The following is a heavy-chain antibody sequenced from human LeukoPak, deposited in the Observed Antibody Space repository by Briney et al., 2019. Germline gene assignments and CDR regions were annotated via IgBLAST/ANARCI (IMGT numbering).Heavy chain of an antibody. CDR1: GYRFTSYW. Sequence: GESLQISFKGSGYRFTSYWIGWVRPMPGKGLEWMGIIYPGDSDTRYSPSFQGQVTISADKSISTAYLQWSSLKASDTAMYYCARRASMITFGGVIAHNDYWGQGTLVTVSS. J-gene: IGHJ4*02. CDR3: ARRASMITFGGVIAHNDY. CDR2: IYPGDSDT. V-gene: IGHV5-51*01. D-gene: IGHD3-16*02.